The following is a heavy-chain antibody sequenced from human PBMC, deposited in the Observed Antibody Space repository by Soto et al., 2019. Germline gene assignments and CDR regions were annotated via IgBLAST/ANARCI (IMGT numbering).Heavy chain of an antibody. J-gene: IGHJ6*02. CDR2: INHSGST. Sequence: SETLSLTCAVYGGSFSGYYWSWIRQPPGKGLEWIGEINHSGSTNYNPSLKSRVTISVDTSKNQFSLKLSSVTAADTAVYYCAREKRITIFGVVIYHYYYGMDVWGQGTTVTVSS. V-gene: IGHV4-34*01. D-gene: IGHD3-3*01. CDR1: GGSFSGYY. CDR3: AREKRITIFGVVIYHYYYGMDV.